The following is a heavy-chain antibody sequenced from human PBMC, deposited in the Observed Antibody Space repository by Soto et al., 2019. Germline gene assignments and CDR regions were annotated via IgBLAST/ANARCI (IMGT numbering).Heavy chain of an antibody. CDR1: GVTFSTYS. J-gene: IGHJ4*02. V-gene: IGHV3-48*01. Sequence: GGSLRLSCASSGVTFSTYSMNWVRQAPGKGLEWVAYVSRGSPTMHYADSVKGRFTISRDNAKNSLYLQMNSLKADDTAVYYCTRDPEALDYWGQGTLVTVS. CDR3: TRDPEALDY. CDR2: VSRGSPTM.